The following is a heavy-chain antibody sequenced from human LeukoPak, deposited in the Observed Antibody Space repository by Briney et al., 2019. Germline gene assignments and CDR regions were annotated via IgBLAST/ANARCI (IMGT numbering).Heavy chain of an antibody. CDR2: IYYSGGT. Sequence: KPSETLSLTCTVSGGSVSSGTYYWSWIRQPPGKGLEWIGYIYYSGGTNYNPSLKSRVTISVDTSKNQFSLKLSSVTAADTAVYYCARVRGSYYYLEAFDIWGQGTMVTVSS. CDR1: GGSVSSGTYY. D-gene: IGHD1-26*01. V-gene: IGHV4-61*01. J-gene: IGHJ3*02. CDR3: ARVRGSYYYLEAFDI.